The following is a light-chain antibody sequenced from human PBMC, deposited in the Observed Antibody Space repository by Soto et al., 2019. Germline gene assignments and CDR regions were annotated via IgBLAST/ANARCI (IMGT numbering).Light chain of an antibody. J-gene: IGKJ2*01. CDR3: QRYNSYPYT. CDR1: QSISSW. V-gene: IGKV1-5*01. CDR2: DAS. Sequence: DIQMTQSPSTLSASVGDRVTITCRASQSISSWLAWYQQKPGKAPKLLIFDASSLESGVPSRFSGSGFGTEFTLIIISLQPDDFATYYCQRYNSYPYTFGQGTKVDIK.